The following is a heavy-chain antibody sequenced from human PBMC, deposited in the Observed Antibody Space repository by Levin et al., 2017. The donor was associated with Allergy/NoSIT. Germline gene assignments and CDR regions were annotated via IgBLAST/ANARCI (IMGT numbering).Heavy chain of an antibody. J-gene: IGHJ4*02. CDR1: GYSFTSSW. Sequence: PGESLKISCQASGYSFTSSWFGWVRQRPGKGLEWMGLIFPRDSDTRVSPSFQGQIIMSVDKSISTAYLQWSSLKASDSAMYYCARRDSDGSNSFDYWGQGTLVTVSS. V-gene: IGHV5-51*01. CDR2: IFPRDSDT. D-gene: IGHD4-23*01. CDR3: ARRDSDGSNSFDY.